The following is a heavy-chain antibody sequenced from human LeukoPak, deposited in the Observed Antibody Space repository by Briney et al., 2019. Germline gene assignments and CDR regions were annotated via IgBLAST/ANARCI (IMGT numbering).Heavy chain of an antibody. Sequence: ASVKVSCKASGYTFTSYDINWVRQATGQGLEWMGWMNPNSGNTGYAQKFQGRVTMTRNTSISTAYMELSSLRSEDTAVYYCARRSPGCIAVAGKRGDWFDPWGQGTLVTVSS. J-gene: IGHJ5*02. CDR2: MNPNSGNT. CDR1: GYTFTSYD. V-gene: IGHV1-8*01. CDR3: ARRSPGCIAVAGKRGDWFDP. D-gene: IGHD6-19*01.